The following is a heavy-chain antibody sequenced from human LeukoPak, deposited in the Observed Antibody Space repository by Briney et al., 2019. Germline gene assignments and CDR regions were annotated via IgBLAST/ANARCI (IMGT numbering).Heavy chain of an antibody. CDR1: GCSISSSSYS. D-gene: IGHD3-22*01. CDR3: AKYDSSGYY. J-gene: IGHJ4*02. Sequence: SETLSLTCTVSGCSISSSSYSWGWIRQPPGKGLEWIGSIYYSGSTYYNPSLKSRVTISVDTSKNQFSLKLSSVTAADTAVYYCAKYDSSGYYWGQGTLVTVSS. V-gene: IGHV4-39*01. CDR2: IYYSGST.